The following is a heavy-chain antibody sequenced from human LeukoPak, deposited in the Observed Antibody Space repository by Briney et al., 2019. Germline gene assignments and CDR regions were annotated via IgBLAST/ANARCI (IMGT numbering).Heavy chain of an antibody. Sequence: SETLSLTCAVYGGSFSGYYWSWIRQPPGKGLEWIGEINHSGSTNYNPSLKSRVTISVDTSKNQFSLKLGSVTAADTAVYYCASQPPHIAAAGQDDPWGQGTLVTVSS. CDR3: ASQPPHIAAAGQDDP. J-gene: IGHJ5*02. CDR2: INHSGST. V-gene: IGHV4-34*01. D-gene: IGHD6-13*01. CDR1: GGSFSGYY.